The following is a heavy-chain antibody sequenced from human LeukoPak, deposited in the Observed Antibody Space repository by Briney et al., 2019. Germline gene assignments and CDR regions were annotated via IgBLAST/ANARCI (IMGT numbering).Heavy chain of an antibody. Sequence: PGGSLRLSCAASGFTFSSYEMNWVRQAPGKGLEWVSYISSSGSTIYYADSVKGRFTISRDNAKNSLYLQMHSLRAEGTAVYYCARGITMVRGVRGYFDYWGQGTLVTVSS. V-gene: IGHV3-48*03. CDR3: ARGITMVRGVRGYFDY. D-gene: IGHD3-10*01. J-gene: IGHJ4*02. CDR1: GFTFSSYE. CDR2: ISSSGSTI.